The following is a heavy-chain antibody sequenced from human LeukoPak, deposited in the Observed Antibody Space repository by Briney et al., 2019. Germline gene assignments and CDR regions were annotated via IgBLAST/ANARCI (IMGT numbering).Heavy chain of an antibody. CDR2: ISGSGGST. V-gene: IGHV3-23*01. J-gene: IGHJ4*02. CDR1: GFTFSSYC. D-gene: IGHD3-9*01. Sequence: NPGGSLRLSCSASGFTFSSYCMNWVRQAPGKGLEWVSAISGSGGSTYYADSVKGRFTISRDNSKNTLYLQMNSLRAEDTAVYYCAKDPLPKRYFDWLPRPNPDYWGQGTLVTVSS. CDR3: AKDPLPKRYFDWLPRPNPDY.